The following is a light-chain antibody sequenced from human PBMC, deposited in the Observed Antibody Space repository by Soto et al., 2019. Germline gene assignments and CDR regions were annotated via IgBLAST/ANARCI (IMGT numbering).Light chain of an antibody. CDR3: QQYGSSPT. V-gene: IGKV3-20*01. Sequence: EIVLTQSPGTLSLSPGERATLSCRASQSVSSSYLAWYQQKPGQAPRLRIYGASSRATGIPDRFSGSGSGTAFTLTISRLEPEDFAVYYCQQYGSSPTFGQGTKVEIK. CDR2: GAS. J-gene: IGKJ1*01. CDR1: QSVSSSY.